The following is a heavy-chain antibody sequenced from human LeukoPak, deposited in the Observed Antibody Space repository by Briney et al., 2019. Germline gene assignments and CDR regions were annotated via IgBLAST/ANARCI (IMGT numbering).Heavy chain of an antibody. CDR2: INWNSDSI. Sequence: QSGGSLRLSRAVSGFTFDDYAMHWVRQVPGKGLEWVSGINWNSDSIGYADSVKGRFTTSRDNAKNSLYLQMNSLRAEDTAFYYCAINGGGDSGYGNFDYWGQGTLVTVSS. CDR1: GFTFDDYA. D-gene: IGHD5-12*01. J-gene: IGHJ4*02. CDR3: AINGGGDSGYGNFDY. V-gene: IGHV3-9*01.